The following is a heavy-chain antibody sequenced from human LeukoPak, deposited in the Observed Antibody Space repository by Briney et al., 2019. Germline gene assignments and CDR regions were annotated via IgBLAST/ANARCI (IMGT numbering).Heavy chain of an antibody. J-gene: IGHJ6*02. D-gene: IGHD2-2*01. Sequence: ASVKVSCKASGYTFTSCGISWVRQAPGQGLEWMGWISAYNGNTNYAQKLQGRVTMTTDTSTSTAYMELRSLRSDGTAVYYCARGCSSTSCYYYGMDVWGQGTTVTVSS. CDR2: ISAYNGNT. CDR1: GYTFTSCG. V-gene: IGHV1-18*01. CDR3: ARGCSSTSCYYYGMDV.